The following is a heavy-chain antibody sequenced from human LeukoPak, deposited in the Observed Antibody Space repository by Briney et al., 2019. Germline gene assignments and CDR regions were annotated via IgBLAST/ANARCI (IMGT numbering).Heavy chain of an antibody. J-gene: IGHJ3*02. CDR1: GYTFTSYY. V-gene: IGHV1-46*01. Sequence: ASVKVSCKASGYTFTSYYMSWVRQAPGQGLEWMGVINSSGGNTIYAQKFQGRVTMTRDTSTSTVYMELSSLRSEDTAVYHCARAGVGPAPRNAFDIWGQGTMVTVSS. CDR2: INSSGGNT. D-gene: IGHD3-3*01. CDR3: ARAGVGPAPRNAFDI.